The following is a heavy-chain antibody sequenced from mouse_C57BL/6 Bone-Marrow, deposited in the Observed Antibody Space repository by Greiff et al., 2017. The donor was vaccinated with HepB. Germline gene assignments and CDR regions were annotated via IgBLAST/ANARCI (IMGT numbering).Heavy chain of an antibody. CDR1: GFNIKDDY. CDR2: IDPENGDT. Sequence: VQLQQSGAELVRPGASVKLSCTASGFNIKDDYMHWVKQRPEQGLEWIGWIDPENGDTEYASKFQGKATITADPSSNTAYLQLSSLTSEDTAVYYCTPGVDYDGPYAMDYWGQGTSVTVSS. D-gene: IGHD2-4*01. V-gene: IGHV14-4*01. J-gene: IGHJ4*01. CDR3: TPGVDYDGPYAMDY.